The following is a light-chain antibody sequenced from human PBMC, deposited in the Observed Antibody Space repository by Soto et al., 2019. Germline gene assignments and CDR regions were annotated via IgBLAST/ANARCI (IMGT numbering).Light chain of an antibody. V-gene: IGKV1-5*03. J-gene: IGKJ3*01. CDR2: KAS. CDR1: QIISGW. Sequence: DIQITQSPSTVSASVGDRVTITCRASQIISGWLAWYQQKSGKAPNLLISKASTLESGVPSRFSGSGSGTEFTLTISSQQPDDFATYYCQFYDSFSLFTFGPGTKVDIK. CDR3: QFYDSFSLFT.